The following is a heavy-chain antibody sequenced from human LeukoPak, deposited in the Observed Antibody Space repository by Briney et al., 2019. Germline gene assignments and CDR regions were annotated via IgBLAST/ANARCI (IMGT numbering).Heavy chain of an antibody. Sequence: SETLSLTCAVSGGSISSSNWWSWVRQPPGKGLEWIGEIYHSGSTNYNPSHKSRVTISVDKSKNQFSLKLSSVTAADTAVYYCARGGASGYYYYYGMDVWGQGTTVTVSS. CDR1: GGSISSSNW. CDR3: ARGGASGYYYYYGMDV. D-gene: IGHD2-15*01. V-gene: IGHV4-4*02. CDR2: IYHSGST. J-gene: IGHJ6*02.